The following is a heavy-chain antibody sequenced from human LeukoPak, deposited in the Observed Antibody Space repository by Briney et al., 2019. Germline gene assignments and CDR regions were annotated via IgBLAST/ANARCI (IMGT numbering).Heavy chain of an antibody. V-gene: IGHV3-15*01. CDR1: GFTFNNAW. CDR3: TTGNWGPY. J-gene: IGHJ4*02. Sequence: PGGSLRLSCAASGFTFNNAWMSWVRQAPGEGLEWVGRIKSKANDETTDYAAPVKGRFTISRDDSKNTLYLEMNSLKIEDTAVYYCTTGNWGPYWGQGTLVTVSS. CDR2: IKSKANDETT. D-gene: IGHD7-27*01.